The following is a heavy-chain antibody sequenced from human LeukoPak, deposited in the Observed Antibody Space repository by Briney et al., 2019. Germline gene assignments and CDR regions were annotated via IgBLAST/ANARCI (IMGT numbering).Heavy chain of an antibody. D-gene: IGHD3-10*01. Sequence: ASVKVSCKASGYTFTSYDINWVRQATGQGLEWMGWMNPNSGNTGYAQKFQGRVTITRNTSISTAYMELSSLRSEDTAVYYCARGPRVLWFGEPTANWFDPWGQGTLVTVSS. CDR1: GYTFTSYD. CDR3: ARGPRVLWFGEPTANWFDP. V-gene: IGHV1-8*03. CDR2: MNPNSGNT. J-gene: IGHJ5*02.